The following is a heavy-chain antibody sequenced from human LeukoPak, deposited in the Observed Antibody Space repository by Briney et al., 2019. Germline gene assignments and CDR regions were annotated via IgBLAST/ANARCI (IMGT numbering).Heavy chain of an antibody. D-gene: IGHD3-22*01. V-gene: IGHV3-64*04. CDR2: INTNGANT. CDR3: ARDLDIWAMIVVPTFDY. CDR1: GFTFKSYA. J-gene: IGHJ4*02. Sequence: GGSLRLSCSASGFTFKSYAMHWVRQAPGKGLEYVSSINTNGANTYYADSVKGRFAISRDNSRNTVYVQMNSLRAEDTAVYYCARDLDIWAMIVVPTFDYWGQGTLVTVSS.